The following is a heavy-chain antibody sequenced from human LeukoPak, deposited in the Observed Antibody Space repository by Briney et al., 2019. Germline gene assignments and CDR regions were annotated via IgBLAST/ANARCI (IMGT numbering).Heavy chain of an antibody. V-gene: IGHV3-74*01. D-gene: IGHD4-17*01. J-gene: IGHJ6*02. CDR1: GFTFSSYW. Sequence: GGSLRLSCAASGFTFSSYWMHWVRQAPGKGLVWVSRINSDGSDTSYADSVKGRFTISRDNAKNTLYLQMTSLRAEDTAVYYCARDDYGDSLFGMDVWGRGTTVTVSS. CDR3: ARDDYGDSLFGMDV. CDR2: INSDGSDT.